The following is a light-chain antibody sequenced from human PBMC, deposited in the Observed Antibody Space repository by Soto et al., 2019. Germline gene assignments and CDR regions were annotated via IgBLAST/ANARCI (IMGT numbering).Light chain of an antibody. J-gene: IGKJ1*01. CDR3: HQYGSSPPT. CDR1: RSVTNNY. V-gene: IGKV3-20*01. Sequence: EIVLTQSPGTLSLSPGERATLSCRASRSVTNNYVAWYQRKPGQAPRLLIYGASSRATDIPGRFSGTGSGTDFSLTITRLETEDVAVYYCHQYGSSPPTFGQGTKVEI. CDR2: GAS.